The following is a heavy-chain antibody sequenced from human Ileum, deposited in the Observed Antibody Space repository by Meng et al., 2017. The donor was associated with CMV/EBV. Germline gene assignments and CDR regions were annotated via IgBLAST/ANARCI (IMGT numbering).Heavy chain of an antibody. CDR3: ARRPLGYCSTMSCQPFWYLGL. D-gene: IGHD2-2*01. CDR1: GFTFSNYW. CDR2: INQDESEK. J-gene: IGHJ2*01. V-gene: IGHV3-7*01. Sequence: GESLKISCVASGFTFSNYWMSWVRQAPGKGLEWVANINQDESEKYYVGSVKGRFTISRDNARNSLYLQMNSLRAEDAAVYYCARRPLGYCSTMSCQPFWYLGLWGRGTLVTVSS.